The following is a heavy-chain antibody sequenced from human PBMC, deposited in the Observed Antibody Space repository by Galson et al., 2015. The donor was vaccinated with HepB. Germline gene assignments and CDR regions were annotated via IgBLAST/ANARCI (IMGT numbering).Heavy chain of an antibody. D-gene: IGHD2-2*01. CDR2: INPSGGST. CDR1: GYTFTSYY. J-gene: IGHJ4*02. V-gene: IGHV1-46*01. CDR3: ARDRLRSHKPAAISGFDY. Sequence: SVKVSCKASGYTFTSYYMHWVRQAPGQGLEWMGIINPSGGSTSYAQKFQGRVTMTRDTSTSTVYMELSSLRSEDTAVYYCARDRLRSHKPAAISGFDYWGQGTLVTVSS.